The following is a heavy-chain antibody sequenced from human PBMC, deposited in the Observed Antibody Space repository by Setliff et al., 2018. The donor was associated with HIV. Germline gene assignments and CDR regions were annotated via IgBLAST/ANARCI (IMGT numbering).Heavy chain of an antibody. D-gene: IGHD3-3*01. CDR2: IRLDGSDT. CDR3: ARGLYYNFWSGYSYYYYMDV. Sequence: GGSLRLSCAASGFTFRNYGMHWVRQAPGKGLEWVAFIRLDGSDTDYADSVRGRFTISRDNSKNTLYLQMNSLRAEDTAVYYCARGLYYNFWSGYSYYYYMDVWGKGTTVTVSS. CDR1: GFTFRNYG. J-gene: IGHJ6*03. V-gene: IGHV3-30*02.